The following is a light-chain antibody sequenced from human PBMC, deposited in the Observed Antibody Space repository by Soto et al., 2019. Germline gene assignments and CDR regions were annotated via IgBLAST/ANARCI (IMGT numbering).Light chain of an antibody. Sequence: QSALTQPASVSGSPGQSITISCTGTSSDVGGYNYVFWYQQHPGKAPKLMISDVSNRPSGVSNRFSGSKSSNTASLTISGLQAEDEADYYCSSYTSSSTLVVFGGGTKLTVL. V-gene: IGLV2-14*01. CDR3: SSYTSSSTLVV. J-gene: IGLJ2*01. CDR2: DVS. CDR1: SSDVGGYNY.